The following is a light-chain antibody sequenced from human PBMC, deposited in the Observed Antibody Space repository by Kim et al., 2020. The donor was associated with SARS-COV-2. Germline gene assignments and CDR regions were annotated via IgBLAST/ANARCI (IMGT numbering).Light chain of an antibody. CDR2: GNN. Sequence: QSVLTQPPSASGTPGQRVTISCSGSSSNIGRNAVNWYHQLPGTAPKLLIYGNNQRPSGVPDRFSGSKSGTSASLAITGLQSEDDGDYYCAAWDDSLNGPVFGGGTRLTVL. J-gene: IGLJ2*01. V-gene: IGLV1-44*01. CDR1: SSNIGRNA. CDR3: AAWDDSLNGPV.